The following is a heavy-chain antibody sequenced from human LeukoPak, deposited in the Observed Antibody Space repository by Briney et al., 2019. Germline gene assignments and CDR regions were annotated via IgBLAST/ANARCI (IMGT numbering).Heavy chain of an antibody. CDR3: ASCMTRGCYFDY. CDR1: GGSISSGGYS. CDR2: IYYSGST. V-gene: IGHV4-30-4*07. Sequence: PSQTLSLTCAVSGGSISSGGYSWSWIRQPPGKGLEWIGYIYYSGSTYYNPSLKSRVTISVDTSKNQFSLKLSSVTAADTAVYYCASCMTRGCYFDYWGQGTLVTVSS. D-gene: IGHD2-21*02. J-gene: IGHJ4*02.